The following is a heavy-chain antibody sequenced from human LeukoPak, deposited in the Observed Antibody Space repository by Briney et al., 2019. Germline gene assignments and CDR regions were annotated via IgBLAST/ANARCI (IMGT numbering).Heavy chain of an antibody. V-gene: IGHV3-7*01. J-gene: IGHJ4*02. CDR3: ARDAGWGYYDL. CDR1: GFTFSISW. CDR2: IDKHGSGK. Sequence: GGSLRLSCVASGFTFSISWVTWVRQAPGKGLEWVANIDKHGSGKYYVDSVKGGFAISRDYASNSVFLQMDSLRAEDTSVYYCARDAGWGYYDLWGQGTPVTVSS. D-gene: IGHD1-26*01.